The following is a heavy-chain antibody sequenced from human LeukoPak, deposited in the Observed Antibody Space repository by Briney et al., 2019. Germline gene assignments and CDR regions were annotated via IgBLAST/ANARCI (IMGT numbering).Heavy chain of an antibody. CDR3: ASDRPPIN. J-gene: IGHJ4*02. CDR1: GYRFIAYY. D-gene: IGHD5-12*01. CDR2: INPNTGDT. Sequence: GASVKVSCKASGYRFIAYYMHWVRQAPGQGLEWLGWINPNTGDTNYAQSCRGRITMTRDTSISTAYMELSSLDYDDTAVYYCASDRPPINWGQGTLVTVSS. V-gene: IGHV1-2*02.